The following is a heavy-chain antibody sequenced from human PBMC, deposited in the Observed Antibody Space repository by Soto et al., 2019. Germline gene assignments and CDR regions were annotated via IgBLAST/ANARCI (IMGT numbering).Heavy chain of an antibody. Sequence: QVQLVQSGAEVKKPGSSVKVSCQASGGTSRSLSITWVRQAPGQGLEWMGGITPLFGIPNYPQKFQGRLTITAEKSTGTAYLELSSLRSEDTAVYYCARDTHSAGGWFDTWGRGTLVTVSA. CDR2: ITPLFGIP. D-gene: IGHD2-15*01. J-gene: IGHJ5*02. CDR3: ARDTHSAGGWFDT. CDR1: GGTSRSLS. V-gene: IGHV1-69*17.